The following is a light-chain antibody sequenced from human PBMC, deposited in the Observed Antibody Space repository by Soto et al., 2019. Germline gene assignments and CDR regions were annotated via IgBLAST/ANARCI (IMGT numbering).Light chain of an antibody. V-gene: IGKV3-11*01. J-gene: IGKJ5*01. CDR3: QQRNSWPPTFT. CDR2: DTS. Sequence: EIVLTQSPGTLSLSPGERAPLSCRASQSVSSTYVAWYQQKSGQAPRLLIYDTSIRATGIPARFSGSGSGTDFTLTISSLEPEDFAVYYCQQRNSWPPTFTFGQGTRLEIK. CDR1: QSVSSTY.